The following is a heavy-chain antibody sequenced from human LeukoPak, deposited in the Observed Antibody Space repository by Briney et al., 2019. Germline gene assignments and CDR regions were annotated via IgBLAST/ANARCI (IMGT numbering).Heavy chain of an antibody. CDR2: ISGDGIGT. J-gene: IGHJ4*02. CDR1: GFTFNNYA. D-gene: IGHD3-3*02. V-gene: IGHV3-23*01. Sequence: PGGSLRLSCVASGFTFNNYAMSWVRQAPGKGLEWVSGISGDGIGTWYAESVRGRFTIFRDNSKNTLYIHMNNLRAEDTALYYCAKDYRLADPRFDHWGQGTLVTVSS. CDR3: AKDYRLADPRFDH.